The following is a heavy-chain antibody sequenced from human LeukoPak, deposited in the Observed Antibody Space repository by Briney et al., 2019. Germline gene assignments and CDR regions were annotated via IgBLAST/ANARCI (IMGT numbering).Heavy chain of an antibody. CDR1: RYTISSYY. CDR2: IYTSGTT. J-gene: IGHJ4*02. Sequence: PSETLSLTCTVSRYTISSYYCSWLRQPAGKGLEWIGRIYTSGTTGYNPSLKSRVTMSVDTSKNQFSLKLNSVTATDTAAYYCARGSHYGSGRPFDYWGQGTLVTVSS. CDR3: ARGSHYGSGRPFDY. V-gene: IGHV4-4*07. D-gene: IGHD3-10*01.